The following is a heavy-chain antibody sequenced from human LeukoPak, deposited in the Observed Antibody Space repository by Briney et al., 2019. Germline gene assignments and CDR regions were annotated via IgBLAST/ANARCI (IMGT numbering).Heavy chain of an antibody. V-gene: IGHV5-51*01. CDR1: GYSFTSYW. CDR2: IYPGDSDT. D-gene: IGHD3-3*01. J-gene: IGHJ3*02. Sequence: GESLKISCKGSGYSFTSYWIGWVRQMPGKGLEWMGIIYPGDSDTRYSPSFQVQVTISADKSISTAYLQWSSLKASDTAMYYCAVLYDFWSGYYVGDAFDIWGQGTIVTVSS. CDR3: AVLYDFWSGYYVGDAFDI.